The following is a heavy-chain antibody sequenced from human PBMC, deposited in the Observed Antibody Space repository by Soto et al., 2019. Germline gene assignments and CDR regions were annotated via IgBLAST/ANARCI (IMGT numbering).Heavy chain of an antibody. CDR2: ISYDGSNK. CDR3: ARVSRSRGLRFLEWLLGGGMDV. CDR1: GFTFSSNS. Sequence: QVQMVESGGGVVQPGRSLRLSCVASGFTFSSNSRHWVRQAPGKGLEWVAVISYDGSNKYYADSVKGRFIISRDNSKNTLYLQMNSLRAEDTAVYYCARVSRSRGLRFLEWLLGGGMDVWGQGTTFTVSS. D-gene: IGHD3-3*01. J-gene: IGHJ6*02. V-gene: IGHV3-30-3*01.